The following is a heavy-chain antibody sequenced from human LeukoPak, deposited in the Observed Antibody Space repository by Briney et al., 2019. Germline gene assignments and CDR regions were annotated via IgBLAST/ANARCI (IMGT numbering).Heavy chain of an antibody. J-gene: IGHJ6*04. Sequence: EGSLRLSCAASGFTLSSYAMSWVRQAPGKGLEWVSAISGSRGTTYYADSVKGRFTISRDNAKNSLYLQMNSLRAEDTAVYYCAELGITMIGGVWGKGTTVTISS. D-gene: IGHD3-10*02. CDR1: GFTLSSYA. CDR3: AELGITMIGGV. V-gene: IGHV3-23*01. CDR2: ISGSRGTT.